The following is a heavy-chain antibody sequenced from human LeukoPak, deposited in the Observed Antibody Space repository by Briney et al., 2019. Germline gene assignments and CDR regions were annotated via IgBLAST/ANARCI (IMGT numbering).Heavy chain of an antibody. D-gene: IGHD1-26*01. CDR1: GYTFTRYD. Sequence: GASVRVSCKASGYTFTRYDMNWMRQAPGQGLEFLGWINTNTEKPSYAEDFTGRFVYSLDTSVTTAYPHINNLRADDSAIYYCARIVGATEALDSWGQGTLVTVSS. V-gene: IGHV7-4-1*02. CDR3: ARIVGATEALDS. J-gene: IGHJ4*02. CDR2: INTNTEKP.